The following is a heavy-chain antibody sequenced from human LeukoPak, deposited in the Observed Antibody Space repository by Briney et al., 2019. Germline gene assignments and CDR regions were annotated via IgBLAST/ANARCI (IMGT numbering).Heavy chain of an antibody. CDR1: GGSFSGYY. Sequence: SETPSLTCAVYGGSFSGYYWSWIRQPPGKGLEWIGEINHSGSTNYNPSLKSRVTISVDTSKNQFSLKLSSVTAADTAVYYCARFLVDTAMAAYNWFDPWGQGTLVTVSS. J-gene: IGHJ5*02. CDR2: INHSGST. D-gene: IGHD5-18*01. V-gene: IGHV4-34*01. CDR3: ARFLVDTAMAAYNWFDP.